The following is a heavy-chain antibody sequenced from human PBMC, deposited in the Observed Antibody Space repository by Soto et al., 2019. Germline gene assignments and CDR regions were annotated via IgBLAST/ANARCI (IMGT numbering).Heavy chain of an antibody. Sequence: PSETLSLTCTVSGGSINNYHWIWIRQPPGKGLEWIGYIFYSGDTNYSPSLKSRVTISVDTSKNQFSLKLSSVTAADTAVYYCARDIVVVPAASSGGYYYYGMDVWGQGTTVTVSS. V-gene: IGHV4-59*01. CDR2: IFYSGDT. CDR3: ARDIVVVPAASSGGYYYYGMDV. J-gene: IGHJ6*02. D-gene: IGHD2-2*01. CDR1: GGSINNYH.